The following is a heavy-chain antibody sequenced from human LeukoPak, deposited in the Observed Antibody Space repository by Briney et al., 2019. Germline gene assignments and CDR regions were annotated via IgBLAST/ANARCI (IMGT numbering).Heavy chain of an antibody. CDR1: GYSFTNSW. D-gene: IGHD2-15*01. V-gene: IGHV5-51*01. Sequence: PGESLKISCKGSGYSFTNSWIGWVRLMPGKGLEWMGIIYPADSDIRYSPSFQGQVTISADKPINTAYLQWSSLKASDTAMYYCARQEHCSGGSCYTWFDSWGQGTLVTVSS. CDR3: ARQEHCSGGSCYTWFDS. J-gene: IGHJ5*01. CDR2: IYPADSDI.